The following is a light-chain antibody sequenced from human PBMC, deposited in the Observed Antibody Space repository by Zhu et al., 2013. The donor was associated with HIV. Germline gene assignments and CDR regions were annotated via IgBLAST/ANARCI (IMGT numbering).Light chain of an antibody. Sequence: DIVMTQSPLSLPVTPGEPASISCRSSHTLLHSNGYNYLDWYLQKPGQSPQLLIYLASDRASGVPDRFSGSGSGTDFTLKISRVEAEDVGVYYCMQALQTPRGSFGQGTKAGDQT. CDR2: LAS. J-gene: IGKJ2*04. CDR1: HTLLHSNGYNY. CDR3: MQALQTPRGS. V-gene: IGKV2-28*01.